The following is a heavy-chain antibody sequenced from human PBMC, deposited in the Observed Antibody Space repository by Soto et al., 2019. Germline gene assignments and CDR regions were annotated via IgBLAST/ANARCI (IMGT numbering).Heavy chain of an antibody. CDR3: ARWWSCSPQGFDP. J-gene: IGHJ5*02. CDR2: IYYSGST. CDR1: GGSISSGDYY. D-gene: IGHD3-16*01. V-gene: IGHV4-31*03. Sequence: QVQLQESGPGLVKPSQTLSLTCTVSGGSISSGDYYWSWIRQHTGKGLEWIGYIYYSGSTYYNPSLKSRVTISVDTSKNQFSLKLSSVTAANTAVYYCARWWSCSPQGFDPWGQGTLVTVSS.